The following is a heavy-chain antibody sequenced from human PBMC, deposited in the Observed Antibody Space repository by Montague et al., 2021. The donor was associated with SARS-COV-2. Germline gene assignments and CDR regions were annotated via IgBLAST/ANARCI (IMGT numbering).Heavy chain of an antibody. CDR1: GFTFSSYA. CDR2: INGSGGST. CDR3: ANDVGALLGSGSYQGY. Sequence: SLRLSCAASGFTFSSYAMSWVRQAPGKGLEWVSPINGSGGSTYYADSVKGRLTISRDNSKNTLYLQMNSLRAEDTAVYYCANDVGALLGSGSYQGYWGQGTLVTVSS. V-gene: IGHV3-23*01. J-gene: IGHJ4*02. D-gene: IGHD3-10*01.